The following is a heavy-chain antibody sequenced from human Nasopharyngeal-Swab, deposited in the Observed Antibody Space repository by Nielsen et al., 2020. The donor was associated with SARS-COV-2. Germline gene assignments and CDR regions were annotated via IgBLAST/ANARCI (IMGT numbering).Heavy chain of an antibody. CDR3: AREGIVVVPAAMDPDYYYYYMDV. CDR1: GGSISSGGYY. J-gene: IGHJ6*03. CDR2: IYYSGST. V-gene: IGHV4-31*03. Sequence: LRLSCTVSGGSISSGGYYWSWIRQHPGKGLEWIGYIYYSGSTYYNPSLKSRVTISVDTSKNQFSLKLSSVTAADTAVYYCAREGIVVVPAAMDPDYYYYYMDVWGKGTTVTVSS. D-gene: IGHD2-2*01.